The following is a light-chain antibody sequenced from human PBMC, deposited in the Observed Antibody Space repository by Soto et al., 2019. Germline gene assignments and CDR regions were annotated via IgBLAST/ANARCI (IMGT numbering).Light chain of an antibody. CDR1: QSISSY. J-gene: IGKJ2*01. V-gene: IGKV1-39*01. CDR2: AAS. CDR3: RQSYSTPYT. Sequence: DIQMTQSPSSLSASVGDRVTITCRASQSISSYLNWYQQKPGKAPKLLIYAASSLQSGVPSRFSGSGSGTDFTLIISSLQPEDFATYYCRQSYSTPYTFGQGTKLEIK.